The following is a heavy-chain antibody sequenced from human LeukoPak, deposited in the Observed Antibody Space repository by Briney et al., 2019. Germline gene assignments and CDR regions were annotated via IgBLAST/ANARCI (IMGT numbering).Heavy chain of an antibody. CDR1: GFTFSSYA. CDR3: ASARVDCSGGSCSTSSDY. CDR2: ISGSGGST. Sequence: GGSLRLSCAASGFTFSSYAMSWVRQAPGKGLEWVSAISGSGGSTYYADSVKGRFTISRDISKNTLYLQMNSLRAEDTAVYYCASARVDCSGGSCSTSSDYWGQGTLVTVSS. J-gene: IGHJ4*02. V-gene: IGHV3-23*01. D-gene: IGHD2-15*01.